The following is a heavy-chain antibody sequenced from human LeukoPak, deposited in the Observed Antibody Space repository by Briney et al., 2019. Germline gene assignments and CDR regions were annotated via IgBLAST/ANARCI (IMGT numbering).Heavy chain of an antibody. Sequence: ASVKVSCKASGYTFTGYYMHWVRQAPGQGLEWMGWINPNSGGTNYAQKLQGRVAMTTDTSTSTAYMELRSLRSDDTAVYYCARVFVEMATVAGPWFDPWGQGTLVTVSS. V-gene: IGHV1-2*02. CDR2: INPNSGGT. CDR1: GYTFTGYY. D-gene: IGHD5-24*01. J-gene: IGHJ5*02. CDR3: ARVFVEMATVAGPWFDP.